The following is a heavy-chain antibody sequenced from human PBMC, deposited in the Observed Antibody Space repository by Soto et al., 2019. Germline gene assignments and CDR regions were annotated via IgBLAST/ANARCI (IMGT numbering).Heavy chain of an antibody. D-gene: IGHD1-1*01. Sequence: QVQLVQSGAEVKTPGSSVKVSCKASGGTFGNFTISWVRQAPGQGLEWMGGIIPLFQTANYALKFQGRVKITADESTSTAYMELNSLRSEDTAVYYCARWSHWNPLYYSGMDVWGQGTTVIVSS. CDR1: GGTFGNFT. CDR2: IIPLFQTA. CDR3: ARWSHWNPLYYSGMDV. V-gene: IGHV1-69*01. J-gene: IGHJ6*02.